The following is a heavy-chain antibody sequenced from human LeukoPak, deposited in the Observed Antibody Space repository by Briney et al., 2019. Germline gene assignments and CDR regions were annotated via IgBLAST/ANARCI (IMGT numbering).Heavy chain of an antibody. CDR2: ISGSGGST. Sequence: GRSLRLSCAASGFTFSSYSMSWVRQAPGKGLEWVSAISGSGGSTYYADSVKGRFTISRDNSKNTLYLQMNSLRAEDTAVYYCAKAPYCGGDCYNYYYYGMDVWGQGTTVTVSS. D-gene: IGHD2-21*02. CDR3: AKAPYCGGDCYNYYYYGMDV. J-gene: IGHJ6*02. CDR1: GFTFSSYS. V-gene: IGHV3-23*01.